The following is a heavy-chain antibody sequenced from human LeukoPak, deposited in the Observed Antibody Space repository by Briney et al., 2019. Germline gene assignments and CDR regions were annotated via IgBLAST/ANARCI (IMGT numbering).Heavy chain of an antibody. CDR1: EFTFSNYA. J-gene: IGHJ5*02. Sequence: PVWSLRRSCAASEFTFSNYAMXWXRHAPGXVLXFVXGISGSGGSTYSAXPVDGRVTISRHNSKNTLYLQMKSLRDEDTPLYSCTKGTGINHYHWFDPCGQGTLVTVSS. CDR2: ISGSGGST. CDR3: TKGTGINHYHWFDP. V-gene: IGHV3-23*01. D-gene: IGHD2-8*02.